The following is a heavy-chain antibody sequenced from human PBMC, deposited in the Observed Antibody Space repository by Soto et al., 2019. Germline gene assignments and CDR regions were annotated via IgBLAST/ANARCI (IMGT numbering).Heavy chain of an antibody. CDR1: GFSLSTSGVG. D-gene: IGHD6-25*01. J-gene: IGHJ3*01. Sequence: QITLKESGPTLVKPTQTLTLTCTFSGFSLSTSGVGVGWIRQPPGKALEWLALIYWNDDKRYSPSLKSRLTITKDTSKNQVVLTINNMDPVDTATYYCAHLHSSSGWADYHDAFDFWGQGTMVTVSS. CDR3: AHLHSSSGWADYHDAFDF. CDR2: IYWNDDK. V-gene: IGHV2-5*01.